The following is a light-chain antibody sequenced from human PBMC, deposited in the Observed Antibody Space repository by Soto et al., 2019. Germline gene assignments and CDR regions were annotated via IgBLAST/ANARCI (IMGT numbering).Light chain of an antibody. CDR3: QQYGSSPGT. Sequence: EIVLTQSPGTLSLSPGERATLSCRASQSVRTSYLAWYQQKPGQAPRLLIYGAATRDTGIPERFSGSGFGTDFTLTISRLEPEDFAVYYCQQYGSSPGTFGQGTKVEIK. J-gene: IGKJ1*01. CDR1: QSVRTSY. V-gene: IGKV3-20*01. CDR2: GAA.